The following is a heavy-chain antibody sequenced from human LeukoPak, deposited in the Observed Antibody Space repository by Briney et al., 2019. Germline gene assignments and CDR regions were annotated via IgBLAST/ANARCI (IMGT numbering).Heavy chain of an antibody. J-gene: IGHJ4*02. CDR3: AKFETYYDILIGYWVR. Sequence: GGSLRLSCAASGFTFSNNAMSWVRQAPGKGLEWVSGIEGSGDATYYADSVKGRFTISRDNSKNTLYLQMNSLRAEDTAVYYCAKFETYYDILIGYWVRWGQGTLVTVSS. CDR2: IEGSGDAT. D-gene: IGHD3-9*01. CDR1: GFTFSNNA. V-gene: IGHV3-23*01.